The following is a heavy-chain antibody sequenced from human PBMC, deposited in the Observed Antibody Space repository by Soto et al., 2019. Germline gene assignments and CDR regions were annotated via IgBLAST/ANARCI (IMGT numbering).Heavy chain of an antibody. V-gene: IGHV4-34*01. CDR3: ARGENRLHSYFDY. Sequence: SSETLSLTCAVYGGSFSGYYWSWIRQPPGKGLEWIGAMNHSGSTNYNPSLKSRVTISVDTSKKQFSLKLSSVTAADTAVYYCARGENRLHSYFDYWGQGTLVTVSS. CDR1: GGSFSGYY. CDR2: MNHSGST. J-gene: IGHJ4*02.